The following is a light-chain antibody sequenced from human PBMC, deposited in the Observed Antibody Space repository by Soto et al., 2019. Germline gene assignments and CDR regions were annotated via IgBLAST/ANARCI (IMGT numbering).Light chain of an antibody. CDR3: QSYDTSLRAGV. CDR1: SSNIGAGYD. Sequence: QSVLTQPPSVSGAPGQRVTISCTGGSSNIGAGYDVHWYRQFPGTAPKLLVYGNNNRPSGISDRFSASKSGSSASLAITGLPAEDEADYYCQSYDTSLRAGVFGGGTKLTVL. J-gene: IGLJ3*02. CDR2: GNN. V-gene: IGLV1-40*01.